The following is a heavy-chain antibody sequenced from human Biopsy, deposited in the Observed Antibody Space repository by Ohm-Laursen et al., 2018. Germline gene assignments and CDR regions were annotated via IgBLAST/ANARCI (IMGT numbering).Heavy chain of an antibody. V-gene: IGHV4-59*01. CDR2: ISNRGST. D-gene: IGHD3-3*01. CDR3: ARLYRLDDYWNDDPPDAFDV. Sequence: GTLSLTCIVSGGSISSDYWSWIRQSPGKGLEWIGYISNRGSTNYNPSLRGRVAISVDTPKNQFSLKLSSVTAADTAVFFCARLYRLDDYWNDDPPDAFDVWGQGTRVTVSS. CDR1: GGSISSDY. J-gene: IGHJ3*01.